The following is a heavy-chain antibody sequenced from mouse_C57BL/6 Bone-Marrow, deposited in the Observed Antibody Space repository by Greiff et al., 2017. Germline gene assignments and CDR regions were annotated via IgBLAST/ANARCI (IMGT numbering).Heavy chain of an antibody. CDR1: GYTFTDYY. CDR2: IFPGSGST. CDR3: ARSQVYYGSSFYFDY. D-gene: IGHD1-1*01. Sequence: QVQLQQSGPELVKPGASVKISCKASGYTFTDYYINWVKQRPGQGLEWIGWIFPGSGSTYYNEKFKGKATLTVDKSSSTAYMLLSSLTSEDSAVYFCARSQVYYGSSFYFDYWGQGTTLTVSS. J-gene: IGHJ2*01. V-gene: IGHV1-75*01.